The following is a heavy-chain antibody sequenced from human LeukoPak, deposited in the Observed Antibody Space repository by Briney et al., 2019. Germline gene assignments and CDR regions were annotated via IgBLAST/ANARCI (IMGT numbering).Heavy chain of an antibody. CDR2: ISGSGGST. D-gene: IGHD3-10*01. CDR1: GFTFSSYA. CDR3: AKDHPGYYGSGSYPPLDY. J-gene: IGHJ4*02. V-gene: IGHV3-23*01. Sequence: GGSLRLSCAASGFTFSSYAMSWVRQAPGKGLEWVSAISGSGGSTYYADSVKGRFTISRDNSKNTLYLQVNSLRAEDTAVYYCAKDHPGYYGSGSYPPLDYWGQGTLVTVSS.